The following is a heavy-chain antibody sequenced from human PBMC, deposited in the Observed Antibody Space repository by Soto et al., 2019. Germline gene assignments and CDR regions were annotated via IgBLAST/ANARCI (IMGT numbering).Heavy chain of an antibody. CDR2: ISSSSSTI. Sequence: EVQLVESGGGLVQPGGSLRLSCAASGFTFSSYSMNWVRQAPGKGLEWVSYISSSSSTIYYADSVKGRFTISRDNAKNSLYLQMNSLRDEDTAVYYCARDRGSYFFENDAFDIWGQGTMVTVSS. D-gene: IGHD1-26*01. V-gene: IGHV3-48*02. J-gene: IGHJ3*02. CDR3: ARDRGSYFFENDAFDI. CDR1: GFTFSSYS.